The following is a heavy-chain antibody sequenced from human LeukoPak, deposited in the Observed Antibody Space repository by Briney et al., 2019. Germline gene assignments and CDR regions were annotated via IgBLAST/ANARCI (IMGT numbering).Heavy chain of an antibody. CDR1: GFTFRIYS. Sequence: PGGSLRLSCAASGFTFRIYSMIWVRQAPGKGLEWVSVIYSDGSTYYEDSVKGRFTISRDTSKNTLSLQMSSLRVEDTAVYFCAREKGRGVISPYYDCWGQGTLVTVSS. CDR2: IYSDGST. D-gene: IGHD3-10*01. CDR3: AREKGRGVISPYYDC. J-gene: IGHJ4*02. V-gene: IGHV3-53*01.